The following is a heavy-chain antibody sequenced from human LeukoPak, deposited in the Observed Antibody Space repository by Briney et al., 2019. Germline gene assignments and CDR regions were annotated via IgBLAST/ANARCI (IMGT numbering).Heavy chain of an antibody. CDR1: GYPFTHYY. J-gene: IGHJ1*01. CDR2: VSGYNAKT. CDR3: ARETSTTWPPRYFQH. Sequence: SVKVSCKTSGYPFTHYYITWVRQAPGQGLEWMGWVSGYNAKTSYAQKFQGRVTMTIETSTTTAYMELESLRPDDTAVYYCARETSTTWPPRYFQHWGQGTLVAVSS. D-gene: IGHD1-14*01. V-gene: IGHV1-18*01.